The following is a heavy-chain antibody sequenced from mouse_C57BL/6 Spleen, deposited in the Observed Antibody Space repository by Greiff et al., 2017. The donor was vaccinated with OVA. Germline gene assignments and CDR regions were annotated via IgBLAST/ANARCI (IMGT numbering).Heavy chain of an antibody. D-gene: IGHD1-1*01. V-gene: IGHV5-4*03. Sequence: EVKLQESGGGLVKPGGSLKLSCAASGFTFSSYAMSWVRQTPEKRLEWVATISDGGSYTYYPDNVKGRFTISRDNAKNNLYLQMSHLKSEDTAMYYCARGGYCSSSYAMDYWGQGTSVTVSS. J-gene: IGHJ4*01. CDR1: GFTFSSYA. CDR3: ARGGYCSSSYAMDY. CDR2: ISDGGSYT.